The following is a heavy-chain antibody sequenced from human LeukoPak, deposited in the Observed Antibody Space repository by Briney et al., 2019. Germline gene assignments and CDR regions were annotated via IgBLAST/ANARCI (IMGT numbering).Heavy chain of an antibody. V-gene: IGHV3-21*01. Sequence: GGSLRLSCAASGFMLSSTWMHWVRQAPGKGLEWVSSISSSSSYIYYADSVKGRFTISRDNAKNSLYLQMNSLRAEDTAVYYCARGFYCSSTSCYDWLDYWGQGTLVTVSS. CDR1: GFMLSSTW. CDR3: ARGFYCSSTSCYDWLDY. CDR2: ISSSSSYI. J-gene: IGHJ4*02. D-gene: IGHD2-2*01.